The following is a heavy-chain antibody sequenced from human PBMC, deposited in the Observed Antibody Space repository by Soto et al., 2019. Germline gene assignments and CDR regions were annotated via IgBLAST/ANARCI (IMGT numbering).Heavy chain of an antibody. J-gene: IGHJ4*02. Sequence: LSLTCAVYGGSFSGYYWSWIRQPPGKGLEWIGEINHSGSTNYNPSLKSRVTISVDTSKNQFSQKLNSVTAADTAVYYCARRFEGGYSYGQATSFDYWGQGALVTVSS. CDR3: ARRFEGGYSYGQATSFDY. D-gene: IGHD5-18*01. CDR1: GGSFSGYY. CDR2: INHSGST. V-gene: IGHV4-34*01.